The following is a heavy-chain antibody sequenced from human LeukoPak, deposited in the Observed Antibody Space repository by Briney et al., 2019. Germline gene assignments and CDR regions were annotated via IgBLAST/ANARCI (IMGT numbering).Heavy chain of an antibody. V-gene: IGHV4-38-2*02. CDR3: ARDHSRQWLARGYFDY. CDR1: GYSISSGYY. Sequence: PSETLSLTCTVSGYSISSGYYWGWIRQPPGKGLGWIGSIYHSGSTYYNPSLKSRVTISVDTSKNQFSLKLSSVTAADTAVYYCARDHSRQWLARGYFDYWGQGTLVTVSS. J-gene: IGHJ4*02. CDR2: IYHSGST. D-gene: IGHD6-19*01.